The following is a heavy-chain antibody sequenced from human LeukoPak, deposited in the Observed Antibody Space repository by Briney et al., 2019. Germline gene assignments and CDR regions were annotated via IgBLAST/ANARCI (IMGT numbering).Heavy chain of an antibody. V-gene: IGHV4-39*01. Sequence: SETLSLTCTVSGGSISSSSYYWGWIRQPPGKGLEWIGSIYHSGSTYYNPSLKSRVTISVDTSKNQFSLKLSSVTAADTAVYYCARACRNYQIDYWGQGTLVTVSS. CDR2: IYHSGST. J-gene: IGHJ4*02. D-gene: IGHD4-11*01. CDR3: ARACRNYQIDY. CDR1: GGSISSSSYY.